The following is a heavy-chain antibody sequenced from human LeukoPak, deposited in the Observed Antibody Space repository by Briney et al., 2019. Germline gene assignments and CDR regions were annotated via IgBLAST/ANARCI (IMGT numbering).Heavy chain of an antibody. V-gene: IGHV3-21*01. Sequence: GGSLRLSCAASGFIFSDYTMNWVRQAPGKGLEWLSSISGSSSFIYYADSLKGRFTISRDNAKNSLFLQLNNLRVDDTAVYYCARLPFSSSWYSWFDPRGQGTLVTVSS. CDR1: GFIFSDYT. J-gene: IGHJ5*02. CDR2: ISGSSSFI. D-gene: IGHD6-13*01. CDR3: ARLPFSSSWYSWFDP.